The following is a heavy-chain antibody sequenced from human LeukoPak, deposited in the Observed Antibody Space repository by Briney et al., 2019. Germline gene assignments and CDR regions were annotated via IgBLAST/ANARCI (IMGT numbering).Heavy chain of an antibody. CDR3: ARDGYSGPFDY. J-gene: IGHJ4*02. CDR2: IKQDGSEK. D-gene: IGHD5-12*01. V-gene: IGHV3-7*04. Sequence: GGSLRLSCAASGFTFSYAWMSWVREAPGKGLEWVANIKQDGSEKNYVDSVKGRFTISRDNAKNSLYLQMNSLRAEDTAVYYCARDGYSGPFDYWGQGTLVTVSS. CDR1: GFTFSYAW.